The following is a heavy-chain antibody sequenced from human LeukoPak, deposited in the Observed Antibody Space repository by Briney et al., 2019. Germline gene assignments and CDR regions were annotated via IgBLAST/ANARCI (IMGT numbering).Heavy chain of an antibody. V-gene: IGHV4-39*07. CDR3: ARGVSEMATIRGYFDY. Sequence: SETLSLTCTVSGGPISSGTYYWGWIRQPPGKGLEWIGSIYYSGSTYYNPSLKSRVTISVDTSKNQFSLKLSSVTAADTAVYYCARGVSEMATIRGYFDYWGQGTLVTVSS. D-gene: IGHD5-24*01. J-gene: IGHJ4*02. CDR1: GGPISSGTYY. CDR2: IYYSGST.